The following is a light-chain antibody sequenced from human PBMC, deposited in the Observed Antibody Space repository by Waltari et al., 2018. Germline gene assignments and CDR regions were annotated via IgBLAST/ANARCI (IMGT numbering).Light chain of an antibody. CDR3: SSYITTNTLEL. J-gene: IGLJ3*02. V-gene: IGLV2-14*03. CDR1: SSDVGTYNY. CDR2: DVS. Sequence: QSALTQPASASGSPGQSITISCTGTSSDVGTYNYVSWYQQHPGKAPKLLIYDVSYRPSGVSYRFSGSKSGNTASLTISGLQAEDEADYYCSSYITTNTLELFGGGTSLTVL.